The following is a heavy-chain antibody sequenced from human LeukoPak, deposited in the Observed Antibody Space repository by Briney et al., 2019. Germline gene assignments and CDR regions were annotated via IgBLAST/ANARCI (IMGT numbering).Heavy chain of an antibody. D-gene: IGHD4-11*01. J-gene: IGHJ5*02. CDR3: ARVALRPIDYSNPEFDP. CDR1: GFTFSDQY. V-gene: IGHV3-11*04. CDR2: ISSSGNTI. Sequence: GGSLRLSCAASGFTFSDQYMSWIRQAPGKGLEWVSYISSSGNTIYNADSVKGRFTISRDNAKNSLYLQMNSLRAEDTAVYYCARVALRPIDYSNPEFDPWGQGTLVTVSS.